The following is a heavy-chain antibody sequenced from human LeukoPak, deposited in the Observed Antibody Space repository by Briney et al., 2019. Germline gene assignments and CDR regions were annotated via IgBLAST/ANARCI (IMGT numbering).Heavy chain of an antibody. J-gene: IGHJ6*03. CDR1: GFTFSSYS. CDR2: ITSSSSYI. V-gene: IGHV3-21*01. Sequence: GGSLRLSCAASGFTFSSYSMNWVRQAPGKGLEWVSIITSSSSYIYYADSLKGRFTISRDNAKNSLYLQMNSLRAEDTAVYYCARDPAPYYYYYYMDVWGKGTTVTVSS. CDR3: ARDPAPYYYYYYMDV.